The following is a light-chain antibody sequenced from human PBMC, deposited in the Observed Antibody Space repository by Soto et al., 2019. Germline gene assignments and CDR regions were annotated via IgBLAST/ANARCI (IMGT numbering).Light chain of an antibody. V-gene: IGKV1-27*01. J-gene: IGKJ4*01. CDR2: AAY. CDR3: QKYNSASLT. Sequence: DIQMTQSPSSLSASVGDRVTITCRASQGITNYLAWYQQKPGKVPKLLIYAAYTLQSGVPSRFSGSGSETDFTLTISSLQPEDVASYYCQKYNSASLTFGGGTKVEIK. CDR1: QGITNY.